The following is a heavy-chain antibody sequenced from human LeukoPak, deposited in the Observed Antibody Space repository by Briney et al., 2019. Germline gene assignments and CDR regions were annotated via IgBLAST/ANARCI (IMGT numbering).Heavy chain of an antibody. D-gene: IGHD5-24*01. V-gene: IGHV3-66*02. CDR2: IYSDGMT. CDR3: ARDSPINFSRAFDV. J-gene: IGHJ3*01. CDR1: GFSLSDNY. Sequence: GGSLRLSCAASGFSLSDNYINWVRQAPGKGLERVSLIYSDGMTYYKDSVTGRFTISRDNSKNTLYLQMNSLRTEDTAVYYCARDSPINFSRAFDVWGHGTMVTVSS.